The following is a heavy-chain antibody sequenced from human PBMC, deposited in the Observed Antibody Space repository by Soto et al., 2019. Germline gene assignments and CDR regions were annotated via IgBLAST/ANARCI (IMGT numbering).Heavy chain of an antibody. CDR2: INHSGGT. Sequence: PSETLSLTCAVYGESFSGYYWSWIRQPPGKGLEWIGEINHSGGTNYNPSLKSRVTISVDTSKNQLSLKLSSVTAADTAVYYCARGSSYYDFWSGLRVWGKGTTVTVSS. CDR1: GESFSGYY. J-gene: IGHJ6*04. V-gene: IGHV4-34*01. CDR3: ARGSSYYDFWSGLRV. D-gene: IGHD3-3*01.